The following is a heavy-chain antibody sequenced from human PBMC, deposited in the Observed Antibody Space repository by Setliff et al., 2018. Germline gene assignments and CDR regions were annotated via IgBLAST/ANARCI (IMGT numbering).Heavy chain of an antibody. V-gene: IGHV3-23*01. CDR1: GFSFSNYA. Sequence: GGSLRLSCAASGFSFSNYAMSWVRQAPGKGLEWVSIINNSGDITYYGDSVKGRFTISRDNSRNILYLQMNSLRADDTDIYYCAKDRKNYYGTSGYPDAFDIWGQGTTVTVSS. J-gene: IGHJ3*02. CDR2: INNSGDIT. D-gene: IGHD3-22*01. CDR3: AKDRKNYYGTSGYPDAFDI.